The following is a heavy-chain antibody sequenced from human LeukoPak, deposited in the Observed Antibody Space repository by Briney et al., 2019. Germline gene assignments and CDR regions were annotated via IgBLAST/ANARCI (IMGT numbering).Heavy chain of an antibody. CDR3: ARGHMVATQSFDY. D-gene: IGHD5-12*01. Sequence: SETLSLTCAVYGGSFSGYYWSWIRQPPGKGLEWIGEINHSGSTNYNPSLKSRVTISVDTSKNQFSLKLSSVTAADTAVYYCARGHMVATQSFDYWGQGTLVTVSS. V-gene: IGHV4-34*01. CDR1: GGSFSGYY. CDR2: INHSGST. J-gene: IGHJ4*02.